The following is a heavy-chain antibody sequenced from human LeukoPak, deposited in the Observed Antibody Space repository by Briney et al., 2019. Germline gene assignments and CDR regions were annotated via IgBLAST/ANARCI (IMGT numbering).Heavy chain of an antibody. V-gene: IGHV4-34*01. CDR1: GGSFSGYY. CDR3: ARFNTMVRGVTQYYYGMDV. CDR2: INHSGST. Sequence: PSETLSLTCAVYGGSFSGYYWSWIRQPPGKGLEWIGEINHSGSTNYNPSLKSRVTISVDTSKNQFSLKLSSVTAADTAVYCCARFNTMVRGVTQYYYGMDVWGKGTTVTVSS. D-gene: IGHD3-10*01. J-gene: IGHJ6*04.